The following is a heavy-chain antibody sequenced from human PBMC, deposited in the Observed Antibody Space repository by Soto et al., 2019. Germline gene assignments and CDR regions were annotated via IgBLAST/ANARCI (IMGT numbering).Heavy chain of an antibody. D-gene: IGHD3-22*01. CDR1: GGTFSSYA. CDR3: ARDGGPYYYDSSGYRTGYFQH. J-gene: IGHJ1*01. CDR2: IIPIFGTA. Sequence: QVQLVQSGAEVKKPGSSVKVSCKASGGTFSSYAISWVRQAPRQGLEWMGGIIPIFGTANYAQKFQGRVTITADESTSTAYMELSSLRSEDTAVYYCARDGGPYYYDSSGYRTGYFQHWGQGTLVTVSS. V-gene: IGHV1-69*01.